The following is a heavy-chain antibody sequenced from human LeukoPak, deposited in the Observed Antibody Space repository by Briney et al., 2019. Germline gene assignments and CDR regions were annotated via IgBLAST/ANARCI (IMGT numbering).Heavy chain of an antibody. CDR2: IGLRSGST. Sequence: PGGSLRLSCAASGFTFTNYAMTWVRQAPGKGLEWDSAIGLRSGSTYYADSVKGRFTISRDNSKNTVYLQMNSLRADDTAVYYCAKDIRRGSGTHYYYYGMDVWGQGTAVTVSS. D-gene: IGHD3-10*01. CDR1: GFTFTNYA. CDR3: AKDIRRGSGTHYYYYGMDV. J-gene: IGHJ6*02. V-gene: IGHV3-23*01.